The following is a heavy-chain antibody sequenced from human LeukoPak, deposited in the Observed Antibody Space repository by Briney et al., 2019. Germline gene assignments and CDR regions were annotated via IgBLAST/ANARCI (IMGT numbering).Heavy chain of an antibody. D-gene: IGHD2-2*01. V-gene: IGHV3-73*01. CDR2: IRNKTNNYAT. CDR3: TRLIEGCSTTSCYYDH. CDR1: GFTFSGSA. J-gene: IGHJ4*02. Sequence: GGSLRLSCAASGFTFSGSAMHWVRQASGKGLEWVGRIRNKTNNYATAYAASVKGRFSISRDDSKNMAYLQMNSLKIEDTAVYYCTRLIEGCSTTSCYYDHWGQGVLVTVSS.